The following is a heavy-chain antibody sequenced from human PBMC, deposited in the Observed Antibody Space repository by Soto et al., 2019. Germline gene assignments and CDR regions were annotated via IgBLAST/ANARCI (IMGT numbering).Heavy chain of an antibody. CDR2: ISSSGSTI. J-gene: IGHJ6*02. CDR3: ASPTVTPHYGMDV. CDR1: GFTFSDYY. D-gene: IGHD4-17*01. Sequence: QVQLVESGGGLVKPGGSLRLYYAASGFTFSDYYMSWIRQAPGKGLEWVSYISSSGSTIYYADSVKGRFTISRDNAKNSLYLQMNSLRAEDTALYYCASPTVTPHYGMDVWGQGTTVTVSS. V-gene: IGHV3-11*01.